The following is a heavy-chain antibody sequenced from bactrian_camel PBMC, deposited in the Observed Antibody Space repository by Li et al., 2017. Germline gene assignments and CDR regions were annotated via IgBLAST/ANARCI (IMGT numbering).Heavy chain of an antibody. V-gene: IGHV3S53*01. Sequence: QVQLVESGGGSVQAGGSLRLSCAASGGSVSRYCMAWLRQRPGKDREAVATMGGDGSTTYADSVKGRFTISRDTAKNTLYLQMNSLKTEDTAVYYCASGTLLGQGTQVTVS. CDR2: MGGDGST. D-gene: IGHD2*01. J-gene: IGHJ4*01. CDR1: GGSVSRYC.